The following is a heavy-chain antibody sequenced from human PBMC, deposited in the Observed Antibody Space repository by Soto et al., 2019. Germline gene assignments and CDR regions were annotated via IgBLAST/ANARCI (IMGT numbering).Heavy chain of an antibody. CDR2: INHLGSI. Sequence: ASETLSLTCVVPGGSLSDYFWSWIRQPPGMALEWIGEINHLGSINYNPSLKSRVTMSVDTSKNQFSLTLNSVTAADTATYYCARGGISHWAYFYYMDVRDRGTTVTVSS. CDR1: GGSLSDYF. D-gene: IGHD2-21*01. J-gene: IGHJ6*03. CDR3: ARGGISHWAYFYYMDV. V-gene: IGHV4-34*01.